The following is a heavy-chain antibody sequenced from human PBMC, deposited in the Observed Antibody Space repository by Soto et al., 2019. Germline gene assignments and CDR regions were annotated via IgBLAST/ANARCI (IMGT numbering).Heavy chain of an antibody. D-gene: IGHD7-27*01. CDR3: ERDRAPGDGRNLYYFDY. V-gene: IGHV3-48*02. Sequence: EVQLVESGGGLVQPGGSLRLSCAASGFTFSSYSMNWVRQAPGKGLEWVSYISSSSSTIYYADSVKGRFTISRDNAKNTLYLQMNSKRDEDTAVYYCERDRAPGDGRNLYYFDYWGQGTLVTVSS. CDR1: GFTFSSYS. J-gene: IGHJ4*01. CDR2: ISSSSSTI.